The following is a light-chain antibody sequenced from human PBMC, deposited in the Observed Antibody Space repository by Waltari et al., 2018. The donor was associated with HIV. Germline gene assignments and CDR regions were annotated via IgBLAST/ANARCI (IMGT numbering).Light chain of an antibody. CDR2: KAS. V-gene: IGKV1-5*03. Sequence: DIQMTQSTSTLSASVADRVTLTCRASQRISSWLAWYQQKPGKAPKLLIYKASTLESGVPSRFSGSGSGTEFTLTISSLQPDDFATYYCQHYDSYSPAFGQGTKVEIK. CDR3: QHYDSYSPA. CDR1: QRISSW. J-gene: IGKJ1*01.